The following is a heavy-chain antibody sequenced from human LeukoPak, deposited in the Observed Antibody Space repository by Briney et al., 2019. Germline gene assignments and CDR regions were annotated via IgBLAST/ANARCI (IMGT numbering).Heavy chain of an antibody. CDR2: VYYFGHT. Sequence: SETLSLTCTVSSGSISSSSYYWSWIRQPPGKGLEWIGYVYYFGHTNYNPSLKSRVTILVDTSKNQFSLNLISVTAADTAVYYCAASGVLVAGYPFDYWGQGTLVTVSS. D-gene: IGHD6-19*01. J-gene: IGHJ4*02. CDR3: AASGVLVAGYPFDY. V-gene: IGHV4-61*01. CDR1: SGSISSSSYY.